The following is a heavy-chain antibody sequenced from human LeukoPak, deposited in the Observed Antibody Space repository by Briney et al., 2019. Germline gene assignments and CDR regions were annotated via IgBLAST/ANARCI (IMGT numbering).Heavy chain of an antibody. V-gene: IGHV1-46*01. Sequence: ASVKVSCKASGYTLSSYYMHWVRQAPGEGLEWMGIINPSAGSTSYAQKFQGRVTVTTDTPTSTVYMEVSSLRSEDTAVYFCARSASYSSRLRDWGQGTLVTVSS. D-gene: IGHD2-21*02. CDR1: GYTLSSYY. CDR2: INPSAGST. CDR3: ARSASYSSRLRD. J-gene: IGHJ4*02.